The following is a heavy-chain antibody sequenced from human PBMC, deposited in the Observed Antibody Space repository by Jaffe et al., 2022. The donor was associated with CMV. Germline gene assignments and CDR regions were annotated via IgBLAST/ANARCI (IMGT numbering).Heavy chain of an antibody. CDR2: ITGSGSTT. J-gene: IGHJ4*02. CDR1: GFTFSDYA. D-gene: IGHD3-9*01. CDR3: AKDLTYVLTGFDS. Sequence: EVQLVESGGGLVQPGGSQRLSCAASGFTFSDYAMTWVRQVPGKGLEWVSSITGSGSTTFYADSVNGRFTVSRDNSKNTLYLQMNSLRAEDTAIYYCAKDLTYVLTGFDSWGQGTLVTVSS. V-gene: IGHV3-23*04.